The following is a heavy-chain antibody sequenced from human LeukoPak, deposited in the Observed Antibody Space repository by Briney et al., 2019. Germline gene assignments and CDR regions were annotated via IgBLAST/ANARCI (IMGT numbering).Heavy chain of an antibody. D-gene: IGHD2-2*01. V-gene: IGHV1-2*06. CDR3: ARGAATSTSCYY. CDR2: INPNSGGT. J-gene: IGHJ4*02. Sequence: ASVKVSCKASGYTFTGYYMHWVRQAPGQGLEWMGRINPNSGGTNYAQKFQGRVTMTRDTSISTAYMELSRLRSDDTAVYYYARGAATSTSCYYWGQGTLVTVSS. CDR1: GYTFTGYY.